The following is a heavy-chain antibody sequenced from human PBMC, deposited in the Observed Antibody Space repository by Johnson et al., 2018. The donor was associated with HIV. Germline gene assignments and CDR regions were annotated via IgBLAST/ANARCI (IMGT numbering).Heavy chain of an antibody. J-gene: IGHJ3*02. CDR3: ARDSRYNNYGGGSVGAFDI. D-gene: IGHD4-11*01. CDR2: IHGGGSI. V-gene: IGHV3-66*02. Sequence: VQLVESGGGLVRPGGSLRLSCAASEFSVSGNYMTWVRQAPGKGLEWVSVIHGGGSIYYADSVQGRFTISRDNSKNTLYLQMNSLRTEDKAVYYCARDSRYNNYGGGSVGAFDIWGQGTTVTVSS. CDR1: EFSVSGNY.